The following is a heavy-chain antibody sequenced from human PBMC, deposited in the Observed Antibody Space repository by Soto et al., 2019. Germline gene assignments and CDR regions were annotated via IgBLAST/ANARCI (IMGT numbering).Heavy chain of an antibody. Sequence: QVQLVQSGGEVKKPGASVKVSCKAAGYTFTSHGISWVRQAPGQGLEWMGWISTFHGSINYAQKFQGRVTMTTDTSTSTAYMELRSLRSDDPAVYYCARFYSSGWPRGYFDYWGQGTPVNVSA. CDR1: GYTFTSHG. CDR2: ISTFHGSI. CDR3: ARFYSSGWPRGYFDY. V-gene: IGHV1-18*01. J-gene: IGHJ4*02. D-gene: IGHD6-19*01.